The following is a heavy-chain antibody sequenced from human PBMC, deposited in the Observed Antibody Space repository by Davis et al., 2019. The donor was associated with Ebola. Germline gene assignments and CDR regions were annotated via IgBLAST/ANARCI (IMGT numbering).Heavy chain of an antibody. CDR3: ARDYYDSNGYLYYFDS. V-gene: IGHV4-4*02. D-gene: IGHD3-22*01. J-gene: IGHJ4*02. Sequence: SETLSLTCAVSGYSITSGNWWSWVRQSPGKGLEWIGEIYHGGITKYNPSLKSRVTMSVDMSKNQFSLRLTSVTAADTAMYYCARDYYDSNGYLYYFDSWGQGTLVTVSS. CDR1: GYSITSGNW. CDR2: IYHGGIT.